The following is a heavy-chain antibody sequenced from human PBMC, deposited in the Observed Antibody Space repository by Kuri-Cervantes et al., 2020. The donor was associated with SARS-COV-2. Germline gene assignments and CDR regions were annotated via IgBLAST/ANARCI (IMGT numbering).Heavy chain of an antibody. CDR3: ARDWGYSYAEGAFDI. V-gene: IGHV4-59*11. D-gene: IGHD5-18*01. CDR1: GGSISGHY. J-gene: IGHJ3*02. CDR2: IYYSGST. Sequence: GSLRLSCTVSGGSISGHYWSWIRQPPGKGLEWIGYIYYSGSTNYNPSLKSRVTISVDTSKNQFSLKLSSVTAADTAVYYCARDWGYSYAEGAFDIWGQGTMVTVSS.